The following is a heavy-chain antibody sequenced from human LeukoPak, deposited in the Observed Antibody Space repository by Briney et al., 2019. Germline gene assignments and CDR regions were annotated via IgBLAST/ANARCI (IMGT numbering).Heavy chain of an antibody. V-gene: IGHV4-61*02. CDR3: ARDTYYDFWSGHGANGFDP. CDR2: IYTSGST. CDR1: GGSISSGSYY. D-gene: IGHD3-3*01. J-gene: IGHJ5*02. Sequence: SETLSLTCTVSGGSISSGSYYWSWIRQPAGKGLEWIGRIYTSGSTNYNPSLKSRVTISVDTSKNQFSLKLSSVTAADTAVYYCARDTYYDFWSGHGANGFDPWGQGTLVTVSS.